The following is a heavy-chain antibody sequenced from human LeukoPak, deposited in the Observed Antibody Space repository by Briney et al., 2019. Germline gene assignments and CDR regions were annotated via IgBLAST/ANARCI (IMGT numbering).Heavy chain of an antibody. D-gene: IGHD2-2*02. J-gene: IGHJ4*02. CDR1: GFTFDDYA. CDR3: AKDPRDIVVVPAAIRGPYFDY. V-gene: IGHV3-9*01. Sequence: GGSLRLSCAASGFTFDDYAMHWVRQAPGKGLEWVSGISWNSGSIGYADSVKGRFTISRDNAKTSLYLQMNSLRAEDTAVYYCAKDPRDIVVVPAAIRGPYFDYWGQGTLVTVSS. CDR2: ISWNSGSI.